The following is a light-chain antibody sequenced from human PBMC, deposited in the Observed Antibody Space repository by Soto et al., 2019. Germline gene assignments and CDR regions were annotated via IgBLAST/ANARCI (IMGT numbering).Light chain of an antibody. J-gene: IGLJ2*01. CDR3: SSYTTISTGVV. CDR2: DVS. Sequence: QSALTQPASVYGSPGQSITISCTGTSSDVGAYNFVSWYQQHPGKAPKLMIYDVSNRPSGVSNRFSGSKSDNTASLTISGLQAEDEADYYCSSYTTISTGVVFGGGTKLTVL. V-gene: IGLV2-14*01. CDR1: SSDVGAYNF.